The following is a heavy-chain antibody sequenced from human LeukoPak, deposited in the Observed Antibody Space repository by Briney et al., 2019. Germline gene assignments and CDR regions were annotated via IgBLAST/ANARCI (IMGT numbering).Heavy chain of an antibody. V-gene: IGHV4-39*01. CDR3: ARNGGGKWNFIGD. D-gene: IGHD1-7*01. J-gene: IGHJ4*02. Sequence: PSETLSLTCTVSGGSISSSSYYWGWIRQPPGKGLEWIGSIYYSGSTYYNPSLKSRVTISVDTSKNQFSLKLSSVTAADTAVYYCARNGGGKWNFIGDWGQGTLVIVSS. CDR1: GGSISSSSYY. CDR2: IYYSGST.